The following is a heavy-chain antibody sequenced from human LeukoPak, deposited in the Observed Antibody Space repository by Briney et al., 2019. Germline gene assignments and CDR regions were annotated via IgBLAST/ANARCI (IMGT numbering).Heavy chain of an antibody. CDR2: TWYDGSNK. Sequence: GGSLRLSCAASGFTFSSYGMHWVRQAPGKGLEWVAVTWYDGSNKYYADSVKGRFTISRDNSKHTLYLQMNSLRAEDTAVYYCARDPAPRYYYDSSGYPDYWGQGTLVTVSS. CDR1: GFTFSSYG. D-gene: IGHD3-22*01. CDR3: ARDPAPRYYYDSSGYPDY. V-gene: IGHV3-33*01. J-gene: IGHJ4*02.